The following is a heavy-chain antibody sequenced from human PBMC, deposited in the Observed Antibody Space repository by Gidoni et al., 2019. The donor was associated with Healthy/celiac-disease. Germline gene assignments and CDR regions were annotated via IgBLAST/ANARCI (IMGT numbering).Heavy chain of an antibody. V-gene: IGHV2-5*02. CDR3: AHRGYFGWEWETYYFDY. D-gene: IGHD1-26*01. J-gene: IGHJ4*02. Sequence: QITLKESGPTLVKPTQTLTLTCTFSGFSLSTSGGGVGWIRQPPGKALEWLAIIYWDDDKRYSPSLKSRLTITKDTPQNQVVLTMTNMDPVGTATYYCAHRGYFGWEWETYYFDYWGQGTLVTVSS. CDR2: IYWDDDK. CDR1: GFSLSTSGGG.